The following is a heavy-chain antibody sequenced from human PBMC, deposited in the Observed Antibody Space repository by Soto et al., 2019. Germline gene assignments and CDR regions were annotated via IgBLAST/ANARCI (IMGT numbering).Heavy chain of an antibody. CDR1: GGSFSGYY. CDR3: ARDKVTGLFDY. Sequence: SETLSLTCAVYGGSFSGYYWTWTRQPPGTGLEWIGEINHSGSTNYNPSLKSRVTISVDTSKNQFSLKLTSVTAADAAVYYCARDKVTGLFDYWGQGTLVTVSS. CDR2: INHSGST. J-gene: IGHJ4*02. D-gene: IGHD2-8*02. V-gene: IGHV4-34*01.